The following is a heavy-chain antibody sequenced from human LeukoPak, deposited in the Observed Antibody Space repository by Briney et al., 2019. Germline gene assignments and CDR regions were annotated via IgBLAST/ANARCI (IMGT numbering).Heavy chain of an antibody. J-gene: IGHJ3*02. Sequence: SETLSLTCTVSGGSISSYYWSWIRQPPGRGLGWIGYIYYSGTTNYNPSLKSRVTISVDTSKNQFSLKLSSVTAVDTAVYYCARYVGEKTAFDTWGQGTMVTVSS. CDR3: ARYVGEKTAFDT. CDR1: GGSISSYY. V-gene: IGHV4-59*01. D-gene: IGHD3-10*01. CDR2: IYYSGTT.